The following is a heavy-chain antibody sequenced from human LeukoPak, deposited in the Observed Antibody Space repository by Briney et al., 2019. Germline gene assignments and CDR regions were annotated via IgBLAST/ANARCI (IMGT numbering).Heavy chain of an antibody. J-gene: IGHJ4*02. V-gene: IGHV3-21*01. Sequence: PGGSLRLSCAASGFTFSSYSMNWVRQAPGKGLEWVSSISSSSSSYIYYADSVKGRFTISRDNAKNSLYLQMNSLRAEDTAVYYCAKALMSTYGSGSYYTNDYWGQGTLVTVSS. D-gene: IGHD3-10*01. CDR1: GFTFSSYS. CDR2: ISSSSSSYI. CDR3: AKALMSTYGSGSYYTNDY.